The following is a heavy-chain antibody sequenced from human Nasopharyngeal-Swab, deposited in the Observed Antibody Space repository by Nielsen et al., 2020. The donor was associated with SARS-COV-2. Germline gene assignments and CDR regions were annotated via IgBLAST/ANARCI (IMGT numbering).Heavy chain of an antibody. V-gene: IGHV4-59*01. CDR3: ARGLQGNYYYYGMDV. CDR2: IYYSGST. CDR1: GGSISSYY. Sequence: SETLSLTCTVSGGSISSYYWSWIRQPPGKGLEWIGYIYYSGSTNYNPSLKSRVTISADTSKNQFSLKLSSVTAADTAVYYCARGLQGNYYYYGMDVWGQGTTVTVSS. J-gene: IGHJ6*02. D-gene: IGHD5-24*01.